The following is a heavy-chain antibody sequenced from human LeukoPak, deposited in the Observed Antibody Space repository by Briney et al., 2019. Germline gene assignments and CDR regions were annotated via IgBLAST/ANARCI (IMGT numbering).Heavy chain of an antibody. Sequence: GGSLRLSCAASGFTFSSYGMHWVRQAPGKGLEWVAVISYDGSNKYYADSVKGRFTISRDNSKNTLYLQMNSLRAEDTAVYYCTRPRPNCGGDCYLDAFDIWGQGTMVTVSS. CDR1: GFTFSSYG. D-gene: IGHD2-21*02. CDR2: ISYDGSNK. V-gene: IGHV3-30*03. CDR3: TRPRPNCGGDCYLDAFDI. J-gene: IGHJ3*02.